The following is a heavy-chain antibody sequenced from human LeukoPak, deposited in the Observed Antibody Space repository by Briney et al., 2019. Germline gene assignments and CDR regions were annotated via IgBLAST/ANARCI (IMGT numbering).Heavy chain of an antibody. CDR2: IYYTGST. CDR3: VRVGMRWTKIDVVTLDY. D-gene: IGHD4-23*01. J-gene: IGHJ4*02. V-gene: IGHV4-59*01. Sequence: SETLSLTCTLPGGSISISYWSCIRQPPGKGLEWIGYIYYTGSTNYNPSLKSRVTMSADTSKNQFSLKLSSLTAADTAVYFCVRVGMRWTKIDVVTLDYLGQGTLVTVSS. CDR1: GGSISISY.